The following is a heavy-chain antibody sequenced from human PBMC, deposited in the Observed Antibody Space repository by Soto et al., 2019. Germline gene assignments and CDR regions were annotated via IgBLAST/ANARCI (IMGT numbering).Heavy chain of an antibody. D-gene: IGHD3-22*01. Sequence: GGSLRLSCAASEFTFSNYAMSWVRQAPGKGLEWVSAISYGGGTTYYADSVKGRFTISRDNSKNTLYPQMNSLRAEDTAVYYCAKNPGYYYDSTGYHFDYWGQGTLATVS. CDR3: AKNPGYYYDSTGYHFDY. J-gene: IGHJ4*02. CDR2: ISYGGGTT. V-gene: IGHV3-23*01. CDR1: EFTFSNYA.